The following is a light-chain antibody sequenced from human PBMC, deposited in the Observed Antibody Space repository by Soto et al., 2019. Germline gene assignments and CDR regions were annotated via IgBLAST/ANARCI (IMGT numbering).Light chain of an antibody. J-gene: IGLJ1*01. CDR1: SSDVGGYNY. CDR2: EVS. CDR3: SSYTSSSPYF. V-gene: IGLV2-14*01. Sequence: QSALTQPASVSGSPGQSITISCTGTSSDVGGYNYVSWYQQHPGKAPKLMIYEVSNRPSGVSNRFSGSKSGKTASLTISGLQAEDEADYYCSSYTSSSPYFFGTGTTVTVL.